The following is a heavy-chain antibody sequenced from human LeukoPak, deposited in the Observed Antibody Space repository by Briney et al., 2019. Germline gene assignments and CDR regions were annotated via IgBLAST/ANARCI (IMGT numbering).Heavy chain of an antibody. V-gene: IGHV5-51*01. CDR2: IYPGDSDT. CDR3: ARSPNPPDLYSSAWYHVNWFDP. D-gene: IGHD6-19*01. J-gene: IGHJ5*02. Sequence: GESLKIPCKGSGYSFTSYWIGWVRQMPGKGLEWMGIIYPGDSDTRYSPSFQGQVTISADKSISTAYLQWSSLKASDTAMYYCARSPNPPDLYSSAWYHVNWFDPWGQGTLVTVSS. CDR1: GYSFTSYW.